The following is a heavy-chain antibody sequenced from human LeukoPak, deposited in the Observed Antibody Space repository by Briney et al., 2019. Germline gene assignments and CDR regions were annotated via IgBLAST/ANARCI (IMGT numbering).Heavy chain of an antibody. J-gene: IGHJ4*02. CDR1: GYTFTSYY. CDR2: INPSGGST. V-gene: IGHV1-46*01. CDR3: ARTLNYYGSGSYYSYFDY. D-gene: IGHD3-10*01. Sequence: GASVKVSCKASGYTFTSYYMHWVRQAPGQGLEWMGIINPSGGSTSCAQKFQGRVTMTRDTSTSTVYMELSSLRSEDTAVYYCARTLNYYGSGSYYSYFDYWGQGTLVTVSS.